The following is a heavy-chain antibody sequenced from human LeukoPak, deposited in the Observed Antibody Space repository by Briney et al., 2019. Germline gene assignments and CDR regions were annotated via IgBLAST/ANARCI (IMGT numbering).Heavy chain of an antibody. CDR2: IYYSGST. Sequence: TSETLSLTCTVSGGSISSSSYYWGWIRQPPGKGLEWIGSIYYSGSTYYNPSLKSRVTISVDTSKNQFSLKLSSVTAADTAVYYCAGGYDFWSGSIDYWGQGTLVTVSS. J-gene: IGHJ4*02. D-gene: IGHD3-3*01. CDR1: GGSISSSSYY. V-gene: IGHV4-39*01. CDR3: AGGYDFWSGSIDY.